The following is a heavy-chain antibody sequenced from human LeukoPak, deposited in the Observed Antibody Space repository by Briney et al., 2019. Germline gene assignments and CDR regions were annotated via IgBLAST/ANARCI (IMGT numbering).Heavy chain of an antibody. CDR2: ISGSGGST. Sequence: GGSLRLSCAASGFTFSSYAMSWVRQAPGKGLEWVSAISGSGGSTYYADSVKGRFTISRDNSKNTLYLQMNSLRAEDTAVYYCAKGQVTMVRGVTPDAFDIWGQGTMVTVSS. D-gene: IGHD3-10*01. V-gene: IGHV3-23*01. J-gene: IGHJ3*02. CDR3: AKGQVTMVRGVTPDAFDI. CDR1: GFTFSSYA.